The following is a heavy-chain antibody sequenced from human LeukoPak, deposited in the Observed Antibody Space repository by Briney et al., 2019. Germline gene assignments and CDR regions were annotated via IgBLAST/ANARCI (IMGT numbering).Heavy chain of an antibody. V-gene: IGHV3-64*01. D-gene: IGHD1-26*01. CDR1: GFTSSSYA. Sequence: GGSLRLSCAASGFTSSSYAMHWVRQAPGKGLEYVSAISSDGGITYYANSVRGRFTISRDNSRNTLYLQMGSLRADDMAVHYCARLLGATSGLSVDYWGQGTLVTVSS. J-gene: IGHJ4*02. CDR2: ISSDGGIT. CDR3: ARLLGATSGLSVDY.